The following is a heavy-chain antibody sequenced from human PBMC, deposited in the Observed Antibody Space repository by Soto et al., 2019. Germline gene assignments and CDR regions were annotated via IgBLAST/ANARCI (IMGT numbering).Heavy chain of an antibody. CDR2: IKEDGSEK. CDR1: GFTFRSYW. Sequence: EVQLVESGGTLVQPGGSLRLSCAASGFTFRSYWMSWVRQAPGKGLEWLANIKEDGSEKYYVDSVKGRFTITRDNAEKSLYLQMNRLRAEGTAVYYRTRGGGRDSKEHYWGQGTLVTVSS. CDR3: TRGGGRDSKEHY. V-gene: IGHV3-7*01. J-gene: IGHJ4*02. D-gene: IGHD1-26*01.